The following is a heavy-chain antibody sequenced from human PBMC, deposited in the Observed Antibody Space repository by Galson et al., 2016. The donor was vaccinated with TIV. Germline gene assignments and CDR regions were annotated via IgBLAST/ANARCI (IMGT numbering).Heavy chain of an antibody. CDR1: GFIFENHV. CDR3: TKWDGAEAGNIES. CDR2: ISGSGIST. D-gene: IGHD1-26*01. Sequence: SLRLSCAASGFIFENHVMGWVRQAPGKGLEWVSSISGSGISTYYADSLQGRFTISRDNPRNTLFLHLSSLRVEDTAVYYCTKWDGAEAGNIESWGQGTLAIVSS. J-gene: IGHJ4*02. V-gene: IGHV3-23*01.